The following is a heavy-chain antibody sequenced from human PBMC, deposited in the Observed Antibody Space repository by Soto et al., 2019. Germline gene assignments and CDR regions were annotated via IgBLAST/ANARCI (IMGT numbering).Heavy chain of an antibody. CDR1: GYTFTSYG. CDR2: ISAYNGNT. J-gene: IGHJ6*02. D-gene: IGHD1-7*01. CDR3: ARVITGTTFYYYYGMDV. V-gene: IGHV1-18*01. Sequence: QVQLVQSGAEVKKPGASVKVSCKASGYTFTSYGINWVRQAPGQGLEWMVWISAYNGNTNYAQKLQGRVTMTTDPSTSTAYMELRSLRSDDTAVYYCARVITGTTFYYYYGMDVWGQGTTVTVSS.